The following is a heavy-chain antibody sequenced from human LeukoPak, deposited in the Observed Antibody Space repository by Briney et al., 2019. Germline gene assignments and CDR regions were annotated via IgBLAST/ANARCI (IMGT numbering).Heavy chain of an antibody. CDR2: ISAYNGNT. Sequence: GASVKVSCKASGGTFSNYAISWVRQAPGQGLEWMGWISAYNGNTNYAQKLQGRVTMTTDTSTSTAYMELRSLRSDDTAVYYCARALYSNYYYYYYYMDVWGKGTTVTVSS. CDR3: ARALYSNYYYYYYYMDV. D-gene: IGHD4-11*01. CDR1: GGTFSNYA. J-gene: IGHJ6*03. V-gene: IGHV1-18*01.